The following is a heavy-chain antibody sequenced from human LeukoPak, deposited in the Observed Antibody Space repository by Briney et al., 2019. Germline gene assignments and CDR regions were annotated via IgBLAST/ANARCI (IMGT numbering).Heavy chain of an antibody. CDR1: GYTFTRHA. J-gene: IGHJ4*02. D-gene: IGHD3-10*01. CDR2: VSAYNDNT. V-gene: IGHV1-18*04. CDR3: ARDLGEQESIVPVASAVDY. Sequence: ASVRVSCKASGYTFTRHALTWVRQPPGQGLEYMGWVSAYNDNTKYAQKFQGRVTLNTDTTTATAYMTMTNLTSDDTAVYYCARDLGEQESIVPVASAVDYWGQGTLVTVSS.